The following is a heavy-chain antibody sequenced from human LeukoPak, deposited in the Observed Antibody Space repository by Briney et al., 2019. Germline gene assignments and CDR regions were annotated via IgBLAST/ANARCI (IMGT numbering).Heavy chain of an antibody. J-gene: IGHJ4*02. D-gene: IGHD3-10*01. V-gene: IGHV3-30-3*01. CDR3: AKEGSGPTPNFDY. CDR1: GFTFSSYA. Sequence: GGSLRLSCAASGFTFSSYAMHWVRQAPGKGLEWVAVISYDGSNKYYADSVKGRFTISRDNSKNTLYLQMNSLRAEDTAVYYCAKEGSGPTPNFDYWGQGTLVTVSS. CDR2: ISYDGSNK.